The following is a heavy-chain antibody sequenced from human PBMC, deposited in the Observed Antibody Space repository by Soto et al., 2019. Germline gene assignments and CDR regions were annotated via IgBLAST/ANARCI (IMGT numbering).Heavy chain of an antibody. D-gene: IGHD4-4*01. V-gene: IGHV3-21*06. J-gene: IGHJ6*02. CDR2: ISSSSTYI. CDR3: ARDTNQRDSKLQLSTAGMDV. CDR1: EFTFSAYN. Sequence: GGSLSLSCAASEFTFSAYNMNWVRQAPGKGLEWVSTISSSSTYIFYADSVKGRFTISRDNSKNSLSLQMNSLRAEDTAVYYCARDTNQRDSKLQLSTAGMDVWGQGTTVTVSS.